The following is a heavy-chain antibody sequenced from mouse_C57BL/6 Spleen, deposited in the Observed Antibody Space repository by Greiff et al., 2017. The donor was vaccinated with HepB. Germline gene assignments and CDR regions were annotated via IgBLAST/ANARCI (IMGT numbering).Heavy chain of an antibody. V-gene: IGHV5-4*01. CDR2: ISDGGSYT. CDR3: ARDLTTVVAPRYFDV. D-gene: IGHD1-1*01. Sequence: EVQRVESGGGLVKPGGSLKLSCAASGFTFSSYAMSWVRQTPEKRLEWVATISDGGSYTYYPDNVKGRFTISRVNAKNNLYLQMSHLKSEDTAMYYCARDLTTVVAPRYFDVWGTGTTVTVSS. CDR1: GFTFSSYA. J-gene: IGHJ1*03.